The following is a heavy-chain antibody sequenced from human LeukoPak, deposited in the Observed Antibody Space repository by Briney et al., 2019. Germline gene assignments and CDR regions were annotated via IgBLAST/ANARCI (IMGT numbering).Heavy chain of an antibody. CDR3: ARDGAGNRFDY. CDR2: ISYDGSNK. D-gene: IGHD3-10*01. J-gene: IGHJ4*02. Sequence: GGSLRLSCAASGFTFSSYAMHWVCQAPGKGLEWVAVISYDGSNKYYADSVKGRFTISRDNSKNTLYLQMNSLRAEDTAVYYCARDGAGNRFDYWGQGTLVTVSS. CDR1: GFTFSSYA. V-gene: IGHV3-30*04.